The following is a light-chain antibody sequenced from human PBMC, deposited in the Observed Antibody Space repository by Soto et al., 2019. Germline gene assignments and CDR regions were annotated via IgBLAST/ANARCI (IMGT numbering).Light chain of an antibody. CDR3: QQHGSSRT. CDR2: GAS. V-gene: IGKV3-20*01. J-gene: IGKJ1*01. CDR1: QSVSSSY. Sequence: EIVLTQSPGTLSLSPGERATLSCRASQSVSSSYLAWYQQKPGQAPRLLIYGASSRATGIPDRFSGSGSGTDFSLTISRLEPEYFVVYYCQQHGSSRTFGQGSKVEIK.